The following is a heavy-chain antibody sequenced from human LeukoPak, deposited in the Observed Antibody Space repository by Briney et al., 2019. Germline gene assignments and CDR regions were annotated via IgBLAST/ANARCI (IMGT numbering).Heavy chain of an antibody. D-gene: IGHD4-17*01. Sequence: GGSLRLSCAASGFTFRSYSMNWVRQAPGKGLEWVSSISSSSSYIYYADSVKGRFTISRDNAKNSLYLQMNSLRAEDTAVYYCARDKLRAFDYWGQGTLVTVSS. CDR2: ISSSSSYI. CDR3: ARDKLRAFDY. V-gene: IGHV3-21*01. CDR1: GFTFRSYS. J-gene: IGHJ4*02.